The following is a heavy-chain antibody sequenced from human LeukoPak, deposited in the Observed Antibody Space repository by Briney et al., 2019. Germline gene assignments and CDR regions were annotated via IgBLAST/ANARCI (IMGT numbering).Heavy chain of an antibody. CDR3: AKSPEYSSSSPYFDY. CDR2: ISWNSGSM. Sequence: SGGSLRLSCAASGFTFDDYAMHWVRQAPGKGLEWVSGISWNSGSMVYADSVKGRFTIPRDNAKNSLYLQMNSLRAEDMALYYCAKSPEYSSSSPYFDYWGQGTLVTVSS. V-gene: IGHV3-9*03. J-gene: IGHJ4*02. D-gene: IGHD6-6*01. CDR1: GFTFDDYA.